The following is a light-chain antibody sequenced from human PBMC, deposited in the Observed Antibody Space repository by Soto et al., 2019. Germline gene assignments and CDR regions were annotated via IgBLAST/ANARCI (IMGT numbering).Light chain of an antibody. CDR1: QTISNTF. Sequence: EVVLTQSPGTLSLSPGETATLSCRASQTISNTFLAWYQQKPGQAPRLLIYGASSRATGIADRFSGSGSGTDFNLSIRRLEPEDFAVYYCQQYGVSPTFDGGTKVEIK. CDR3: QQYGVSPT. J-gene: IGKJ4*01. V-gene: IGKV3-20*01. CDR2: GAS.